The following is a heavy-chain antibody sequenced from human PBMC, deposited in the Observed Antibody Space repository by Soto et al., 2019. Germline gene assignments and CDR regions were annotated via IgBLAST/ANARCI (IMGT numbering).Heavy chain of an antibody. Sequence: SETLSLTCAVSGGSISSGGYSWSWIRQPPGKGLEWIGYIYYSGSTYYNPSLKSRVTISVDRSKNQFSLKLSSVTAADTAVYYCARDYYWSPYYYYGIDVWGQGTTVTVSS. CDR3: ARDYYWSPYYYYGIDV. CDR1: GGSISSGGYS. J-gene: IGHJ6*02. D-gene: IGHD3-22*01. CDR2: IYYSGST. V-gene: IGHV4-30-2*05.